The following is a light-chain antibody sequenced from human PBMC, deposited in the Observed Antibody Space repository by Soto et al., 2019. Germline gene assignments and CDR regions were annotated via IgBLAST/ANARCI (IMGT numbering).Light chain of an antibody. CDR2: KAS. Sequence: DIQMTQSPSTLSASVGDRVTITCRASQSISSWLTWYQQKAGQAPKLLIYKASIVESGVPSRFSGSGSGTEFTLTISRLRPDDSATYYCQQYSYFATFGQGTRVEVK. CDR3: QQYSYFAT. CDR1: QSISSW. V-gene: IGKV1-5*03. J-gene: IGKJ1*01.